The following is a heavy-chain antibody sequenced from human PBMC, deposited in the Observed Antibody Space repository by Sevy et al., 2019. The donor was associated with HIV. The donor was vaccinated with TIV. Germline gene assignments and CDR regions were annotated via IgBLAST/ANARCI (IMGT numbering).Heavy chain of an antibody. V-gene: IGHV3-53*01. CDR2: IYSGGST. CDR3: ARDRHYSYGFEYYYGMDV. D-gene: IGHD5-18*01. Sequence: GGSLRLSCAASGFTFNNYGLSWVRQAPGKGLEWVSVIYSGGSTYYADSVKGRFTISRDNSKNTLYLQMNSLRAEDTAVYYCARDRHYSYGFEYYYGMDVWGQGTTVTVSS. J-gene: IGHJ6*02. CDR1: GFTFNNYG.